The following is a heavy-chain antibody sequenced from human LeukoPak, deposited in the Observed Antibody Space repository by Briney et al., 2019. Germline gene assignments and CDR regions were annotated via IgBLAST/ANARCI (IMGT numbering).Heavy chain of an antibody. J-gene: IGHJ4*02. CDR3: ARRSEFDNTHYHYFDY. CDR1: GGSIDSRSYY. Sequence: PSETLSLTCTVSGGSIDSRSYYWDWIRQAPGKGLEWIGTIYHSGSTEYNPSLKSRVAICVDTSKNQFSLILHSVAAADTAVYYCARRSEFDNTHYHYFDYWGQGALVTVSS. D-gene: IGHD2-15*01. V-gene: IGHV4-39*01. CDR2: IYHSGST.